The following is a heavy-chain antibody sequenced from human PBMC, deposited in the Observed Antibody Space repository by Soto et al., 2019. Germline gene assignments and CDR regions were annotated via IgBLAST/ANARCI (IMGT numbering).Heavy chain of an antibody. J-gene: IGHJ6*03. CDR2: IYYSGST. Sequence: PSETLSLTCTVSGGSISSYYWSRIRQPPGKGLEWIGYIYYSGSTNYNPSLKSRVTISVDTSKNQFSLKLSSVTAADTAVYYCARGTYYYYMDVWGKGTTVTVSS. CDR1: GGSISSYY. V-gene: IGHV4-59*08. CDR3: ARGTYYYYMDV.